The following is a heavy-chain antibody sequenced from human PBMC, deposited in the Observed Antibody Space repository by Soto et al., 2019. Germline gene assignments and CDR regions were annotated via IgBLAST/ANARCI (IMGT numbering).Heavy chain of an antibody. D-gene: IGHD5-18*01. CDR1: GYIFTTYA. CDR3: ARAPPGYSYGYSGCMDV. CDR2: INAGNGHT. J-gene: IGHJ6*02. Sequence: ASVKVSCKASGYIFTTYAMHWVRQAPGQRLEWMGWINAGNGHTKYSQKFQGRVTIIRDTSATTAYLELSSLRSEDTAVYYCARAPPGYSYGYSGCMDVWGQGTTVTVSS. V-gene: IGHV1-3*01.